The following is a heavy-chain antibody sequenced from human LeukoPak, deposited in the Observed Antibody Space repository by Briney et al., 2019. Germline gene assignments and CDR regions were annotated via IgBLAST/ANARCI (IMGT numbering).Heavy chain of an antibody. D-gene: IGHD5-24*01. Sequence: GRSLRLSCAASGFTFSNYGMHWVRQAPGKGLEWLAIMWYDGSIKYYADSAKGRFTISRDNSKNTVFLQMNSLRAEDTAVYYCARGRDGYNYYYYYYMDVWGKGTTVTDSS. CDR2: MWYDGSIK. CDR3: ARGRDGYNYYYYYYMDV. J-gene: IGHJ6*03. CDR1: GFTFSNYG. V-gene: IGHV3-33*02.